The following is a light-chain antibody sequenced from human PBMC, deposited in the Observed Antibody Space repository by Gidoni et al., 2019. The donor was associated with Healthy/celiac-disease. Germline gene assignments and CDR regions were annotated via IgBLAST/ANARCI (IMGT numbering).Light chain of an antibody. V-gene: IGKV1-33*01. Sequence: DIQRTQSPSSLSASVGDRGTITCQASQDISNYLNWYQQKPGKAPKLLIYDASNLETGVPSRFSGSGSGTDFTFTISSLQPEDIATYYCQQYDNLPLTFXGXTKVEIK. CDR1: QDISNY. CDR3: QQYDNLPLT. CDR2: DAS. J-gene: IGKJ4*01.